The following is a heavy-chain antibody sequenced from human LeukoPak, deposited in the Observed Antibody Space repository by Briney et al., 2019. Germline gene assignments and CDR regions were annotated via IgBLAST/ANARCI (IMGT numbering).Heavy chain of an antibody. CDR3: TTTILGVTTWFDP. Sequence: GGSLRLACAASGFTLSNAYMSWVRQAPGEGLEWVGRIKNKTNGGTTDYAAPVKGRLTISRDDSKNTLYLQMNSLKTECTAVYYCTTTILGVTTWFDPWGQGTLVTVSS. J-gene: IGHJ5*02. CDR2: IKNKTNGGTT. CDR1: GFTLSNAY. V-gene: IGHV3-15*01. D-gene: IGHD1-26*01.